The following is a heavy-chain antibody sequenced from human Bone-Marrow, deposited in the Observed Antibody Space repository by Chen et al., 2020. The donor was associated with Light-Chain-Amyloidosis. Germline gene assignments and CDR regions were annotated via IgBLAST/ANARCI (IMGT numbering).Heavy chain of an antibody. J-gene: IGHJ5*01. CDR2: VYNSGST. Sequence: VQLQESGPGLVKPSQTLSLTCTVSGDSLFNDKYYWHWIRQPAGKGLEWIGRVYNSGSTRYNPSLKSRITISVNTAKNQFSLNLTSVTATDTAVYYCVRDVMSTTGHRWFESWGQGTVVTVS. CDR3: VRDVMSTTGHRWFES. V-gene: IGHV4-61*02. D-gene: IGHD1-26*01. CDR1: GDSLFNDKYY.